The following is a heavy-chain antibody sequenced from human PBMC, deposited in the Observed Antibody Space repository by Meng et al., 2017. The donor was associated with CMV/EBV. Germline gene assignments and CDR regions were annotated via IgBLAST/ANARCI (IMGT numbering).Heavy chain of an antibody. CDR2: IYYSGST. Sequence: SETLSLTCTASGCSISSYYWSWIRQPPGKGLEWIGYIYYSGSTNYNPALKSRVTISVDTPKNQFSLKLSSVTAADTAVYYCAREVPAGGAFDIWGQGTMVTVSS. CDR1: GCSISSYY. V-gene: IGHV4-59*01. D-gene: IGHD2-2*01. CDR3: AREVPAGGAFDI. J-gene: IGHJ3*02.